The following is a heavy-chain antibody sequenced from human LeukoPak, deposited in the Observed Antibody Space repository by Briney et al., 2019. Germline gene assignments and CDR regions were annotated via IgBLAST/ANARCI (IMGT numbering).Heavy chain of an antibody. J-gene: IGHJ4*02. CDR3: ARHRFGEFDY. Sequence: SETLSLTCTVSGCCISRYYWSWIRQPPGKGLEWIGYIYYSVSTNYNPSLKSRVTISVDTSKNQFSLKLSSVTAADTAVYYCARHRFGEFDYWGQGTLVTVSS. CDR2: IYYSVST. D-gene: IGHD3-10*01. CDR1: GCCISRYY. V-gene: IGHV4-59*08.